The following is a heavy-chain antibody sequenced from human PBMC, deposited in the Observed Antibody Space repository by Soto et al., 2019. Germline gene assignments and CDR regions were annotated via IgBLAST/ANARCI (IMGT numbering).Heavy chain of an antibody. CDR1: GFTFSYYA. Sequence: GGSLRLSCAASGFTFSYYALHWVRRAPGKGLEWVSSISGIRDYIRYADSVKGRFTISRDNAKTSLYLQMNSLTAEDTAVYYCAREGVHNYNEYYFDYWGQGTLDTVSS. D-gene: IGHD3-22*01. V-gene: IGHV3-21*06. CDR3: AREGVHNYNEYYFDY. CDR2: ISGIRDYI. J-gene: IGHJ4*02.